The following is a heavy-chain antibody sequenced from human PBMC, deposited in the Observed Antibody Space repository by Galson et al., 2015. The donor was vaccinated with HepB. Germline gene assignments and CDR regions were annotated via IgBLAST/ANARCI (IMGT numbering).Heavy chain of an antibody. Sequence: SLRLSCAASGFTFSSYGMHWVRQAPGKGLEWVAVISYDGSNKYYADSVKGRFTISRDNSKNTLYLQMNSLRAEDTAVYYCAKDMGMIAVVAMHYWGQGTLVTVSS. V-gene: IGHV3-30*18. CDR3: AKDMGMIAVVAMHY. CDR2: ISYDGSNK. J-gene: IGHJ4*02. D-gene: IGHD3-22*01. CDR1: GFTFSSYG.